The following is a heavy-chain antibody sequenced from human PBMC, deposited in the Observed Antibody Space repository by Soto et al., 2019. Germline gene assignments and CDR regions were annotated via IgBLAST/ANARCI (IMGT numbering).Heavy chain of an antibody. CDR2: IKEDGSEK. CDR3: ARGGAPRTVDY. Sequence: GGSLRLSCAASGFTFSYYRMSWVRQAPGRGLEWVANIKEDGSEKYYVDSVKGRFTISRDNAKNSLYLQMNSLRAEDTAVYYWARGGAPRTVDYWGQGTQVTVSS. CDR1: GFTFSYYR. V-gene: IGHV3-7*05. D-gene: IGHD6-6*01. J-gene: IGHJ4*02.